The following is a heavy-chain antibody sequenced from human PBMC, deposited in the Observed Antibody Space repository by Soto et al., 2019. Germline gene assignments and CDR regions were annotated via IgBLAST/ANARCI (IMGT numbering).Heavy chain of an antibody. CDR2: MNPNSGNT. V-gene: IGHV1-8*01. Sequence: ASVKVSCKASGYTFPSYDINWVRQATGPGLEWMGWMNPNSGNTGYAQKFQGRVTMTRNTSISTAYMELSSLRSEDTAVYYCARGRWGSGSYAFDIWGQGTMVTVSS. D-gene: IGHD3-10*01. J-gene: IGHJ3*02. CDR3: ARGRWGSGSYAFDI. CDR1: GYTFPSYD.